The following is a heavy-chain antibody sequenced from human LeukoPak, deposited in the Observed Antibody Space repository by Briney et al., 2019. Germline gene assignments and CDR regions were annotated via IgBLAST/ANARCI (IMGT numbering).Heavy chain of an antibody. Sequence: SETLSLTCTVSGGSISSGGYYWSWIRQHPGKGLEWIGYIYYSGSTYYNPSLKSRVTISVDTSKNQFSLKLSSVTAADTAVYYCARGTYGSGSYYFGEKYYFDYWGQGTLVTVSS. CDR2: IYYSGST. J-gene: IGHJ4*02. V-gene: IGHV4-31*03. D-gene: IGHD3-10*01. CDR1: GGSISSGGYY. CDR3: ARGTYGSGSYYFGEKYYFDY.